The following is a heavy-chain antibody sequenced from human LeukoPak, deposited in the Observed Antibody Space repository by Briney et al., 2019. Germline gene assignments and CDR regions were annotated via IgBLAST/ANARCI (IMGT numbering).Heavy chain of an antibody. Sequence: SSETLSLTCTVSGGSISSSSYYWVWIRQPPGKGLEWIGSIYYSGSTYYNPSLKSRVTISVDTSKNQFSLKLSSVTAADTAVYYCARHTGAAATRFYWGQGTLVTVSS. V-gene: IGHV4-39*01. J-gene: IGHJ4*02. D-gene: IGHD2-15*01. CDR2: IYYSGST. CDR1: GGSISSSSYY. CDR3: ARHTGAAATRFY.